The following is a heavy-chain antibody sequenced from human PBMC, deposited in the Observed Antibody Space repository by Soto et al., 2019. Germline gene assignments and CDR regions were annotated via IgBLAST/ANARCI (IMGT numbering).Heavy chain of an antibody. D-gene: IGHD2-21*02. CDR1: GGTFSSYA. CDR2: IIPIFGTA. V-gene: IGHV1-69*13. CDR3: ARDRSPCGGDCYRPPYGMDV. J-gene: IGHJ6*02. Sequence: GASVKVSCKASGGTFSSYAISWVRQAPGQGLEWMGGIIPIFGTANYAQKFQGRVTITADESTSTAYMELSSLRSEDTAVYYCARDRSPCGGDCYRPPYGMDVWGQGTTVTVSS.